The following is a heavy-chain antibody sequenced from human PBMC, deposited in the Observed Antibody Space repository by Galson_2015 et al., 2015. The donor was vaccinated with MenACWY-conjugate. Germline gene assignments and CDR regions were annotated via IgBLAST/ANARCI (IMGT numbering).Heavy chain of an antibody. Sequence: IRQSPGKGLEWIGTIDHRGYTYENPSLKSRITISVDTSRSQFSLRLTSMTAADTAVFYCARTGRMAVALSYFDSWGQGTLVTVSA. CDR3: ARTGRMAVALSYFDS. J-gene: IGHJ4*02. V-gene: IGHV4-38-2*01. CDR2: IDHRGYT. D-gene: IGHD6-19*01.